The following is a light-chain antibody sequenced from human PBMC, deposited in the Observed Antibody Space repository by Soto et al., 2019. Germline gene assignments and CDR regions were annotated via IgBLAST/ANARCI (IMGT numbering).Light chain of an antibody. J-gene: IGLJ2*01. CDR1: SANIGAAYN. CDR3: SSYTSSSTVV. CDR2: GNN. V-gene: IGLV1-40*01. Sequence: QSVLTQPPSVSGAPGQRVTISCTGSSANIGAAYNVDWYQQLPGTAPKLLIYGNNNRPSGVPARFSGSKSGTSASLAIAGLQAEDEGDYYCSSYTSSSTVVFGGGTKLTVL.